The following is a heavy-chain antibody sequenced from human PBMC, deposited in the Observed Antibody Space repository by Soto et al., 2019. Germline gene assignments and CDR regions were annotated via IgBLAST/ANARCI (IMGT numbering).Heavy chain of an antibody. CDR3: ARDSYDFWSNPTDYYYYYGMDV. CDR2: IYYSGST. D-gene: IGHD3-3*01. Sequence: SETLSLTCTVSGGSISSGGYYWSWIRQHPGKGLEWIGYIYYSGSTYYNPSLKSRVTIPVDTSKNQFSLKLSSVTAADTAVYYCARDSYDFWSNPTDYYYYYGMDVWGQGTTVTVSS. CDR1: GGSISSGGYY. J-gene: IGHJ6*02. V-gene: IGHV4-31*03.